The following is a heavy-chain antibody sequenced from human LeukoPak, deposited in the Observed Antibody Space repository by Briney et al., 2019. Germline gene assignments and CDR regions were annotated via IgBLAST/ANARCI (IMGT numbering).Heavy chain of an antibody. CDR1: GFTFSSYA. CDR3: AKGEGGSCSSSSCSTYFDY. J-gene: IGHJ4*02. V-gene: IGHV3-23*01. D-gene: IGHD2-15*01. Sequence: GGSLRLSCAASGFTFSSYAMNWVRQAPGKGQEWVSAISGGGESTYNADSVKGRFIISRDNSKNTLYLRMNSLRAEDTAVYYCAKGEGGSCSSSSCSTYFDYWGQGTLVTVSS. CDR2: ISGGGEST.